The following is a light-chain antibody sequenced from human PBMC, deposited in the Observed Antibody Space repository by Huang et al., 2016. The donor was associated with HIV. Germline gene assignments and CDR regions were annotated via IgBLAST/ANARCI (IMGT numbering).Light chain of an antibody. J-gene: IGKJ4*01. CDR3: HQHNNWLLS. V-gene: IGKV3-15*01. CDR2: GSS. Sequence: EIVMTQSPATLSVSPGQRVTLSCRANRSVSTNLAWYQQRHSQAPRLLIYGSSTRAPGIPARFSGSGSGTDFSLTISSLQSEDFALYYCHQHNNWLLSFGGGTRV. CDR1: RSVSTN.